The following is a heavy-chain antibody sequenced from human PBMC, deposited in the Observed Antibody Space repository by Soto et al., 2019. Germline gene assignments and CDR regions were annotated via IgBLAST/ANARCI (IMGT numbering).Heavy chain of an antibody. CDR3: VKGSDVARQELDY. V-gene: IGHV3-30*18. Sequence: QVQLVASGGGVVQPGRSLRLSCAASGFTFSNFGMHWVRQAPGKGLEWVAAISADGSDKYFSGSVKGRFTISRDNSKNTLFLQMNSLRLEDTAVYYCVKGSDVARQELDYWGQGTLVTVSS. J-gene: IGHJ4*02. CDR2: ISADGSDK. D-gene: IGHD3-3*01. CDR1: GFTFSNFG.